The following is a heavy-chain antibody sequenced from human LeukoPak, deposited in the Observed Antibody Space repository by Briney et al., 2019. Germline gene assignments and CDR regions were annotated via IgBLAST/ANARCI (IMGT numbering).Heavy chain of an antibody. J-gene: IGHJ4*02. CDR1: GFTFSSYG. D-gene: IGHD6-13*01. CDR3: ARGDSSSWYNY. Sequence: GRSLRLSCAASGFTFSSYGMHWVRQAPGKGLEWVAVIWYDGSNKYYADSVKGRFTISRDNAKNSLYLQMNSLRAEDTAVYYCARGDSSSWYNYWGQGTLVTVSS. V-gene: IGHV3-33*01. CDR2: IWYDGSNK.